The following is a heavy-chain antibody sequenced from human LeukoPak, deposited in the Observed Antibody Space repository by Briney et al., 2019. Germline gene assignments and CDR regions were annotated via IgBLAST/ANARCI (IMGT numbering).Heavy chain of an antibody. V-gene: IGHV3-23*01. J-gene: IGHJ4*02. CDR1: RFTFSSYA. D-gene: IGHD2-2*01. Sequence: PGGSLRLSCAASRFTFSSYAMSWVRQAPGKGLEWVSAISGSGGSTYYADSVKGRFTISRDNSKNTLYLQMNSLRAEDTAVYYCAKHRSSRGYFDYWGQGTLVTVSS. CDR3: AKHRSSRGYFDY. CDR2: ISGSGGST.